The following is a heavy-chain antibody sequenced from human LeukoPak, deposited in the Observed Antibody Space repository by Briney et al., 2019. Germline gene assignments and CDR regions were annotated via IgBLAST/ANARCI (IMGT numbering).Heavy chain of an antibody. V-gene: IGHV4-59*08. D-gene: IGHD2-21*01. CDR2: IYSGGTT. J-gene: IGHJ6*03. Sequence: SETLSLTCTVSNGSITHYYWSWIRQPPGKRLGWIGYIYSGGTTSYTPSLKSRVTLSEDTSQKHFSVRLTSVTAADTATYYCARHSPIGIAYYHMDVGGEETTVIVP. CDR1: NGSITHYY. CDR3: ARHSPIGIAYYHMDV.